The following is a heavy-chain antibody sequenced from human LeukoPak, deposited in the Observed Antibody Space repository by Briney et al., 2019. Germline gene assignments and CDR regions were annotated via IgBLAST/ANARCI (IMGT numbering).Heavy chain of an antibody. Sequence: PSETLSLTCTVSGVSISSSNSYWGWIRQPPGKGLEWIGSIYYTGNTYYNASLKSRVTISIDTSKNQISLRLASVTATDTAMYYCARQTGSGLFTLPGGQGTLVTVSS. D-gene: IGHD3/OR15-3a*01. CDR2: IYYTGNT. V-gene: IGHV4-39*01. CDR1: GVSISSSNSY. J-gene: IGHJ4*02. CDR3: ARQTGSGLFTLP.